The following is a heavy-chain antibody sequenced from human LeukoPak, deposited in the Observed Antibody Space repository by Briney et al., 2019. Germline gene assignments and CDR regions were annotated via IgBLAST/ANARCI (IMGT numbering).Heavy chain of an antibody. CDR2: ISSSSSYI. Sequence: GGSLRLSCAASGFTFSSYSMNWVRQAPGKGLEWVSSISSSSSYIYYADSVKGRFIISRDNAKNSLYLQMNSLRAEDTAVYYCARESGYSYGYPDDYWGQGTLVTVSS. D-gene: IGHD5-18*01. CDR3: ARESGYSYGYPDDY. J-gene: IGHJ4*02. CDR1: GFTFSSYS. V-gene: IGHV3-21*01.